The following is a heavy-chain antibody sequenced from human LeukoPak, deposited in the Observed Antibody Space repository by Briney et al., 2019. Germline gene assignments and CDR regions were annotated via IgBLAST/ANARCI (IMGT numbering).Heavy chain of an antibody. V-gene: IGHV4-59*11. D-gene: IGHD3-10*01. CDR1: GGSISPLY. J-gene: IGHJ4*02. Sequence: SETLSLTCTVSGGSISPLYWGWIRQPPGKGLEFIGYIYYSGTTNLNPSLRSRLTLSVDTSKNQFSLKLSSVTAADTAMYYCARGGVAAKYYFDYWGQGTLVTVSS. CDR3: ARGGVAAKYYFDY. CDR2: IYYSGTT.